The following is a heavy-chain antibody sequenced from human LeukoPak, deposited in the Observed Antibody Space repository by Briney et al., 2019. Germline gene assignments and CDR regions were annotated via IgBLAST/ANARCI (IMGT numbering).Heavy chain of an antibody. CDR3: AKSVGSGPKSGGSVGH. J-gene: IGHJ4*02. CDR2: ISGSGGST. Sequence: GGSLRLSCAASGFTFSTYWMHWVRQAPGKGLEWVSAISGSGGSTYYADSVKGRFTISRDNSKNTLYLQMNSLRAEDTAVYYCAKSVGSGPKSGGSVGHWGQGTLVTVSS. CDR1: GFTFSTYW. V-gene: IGHV3-23*01. D-gene: IGHD6-19*01.